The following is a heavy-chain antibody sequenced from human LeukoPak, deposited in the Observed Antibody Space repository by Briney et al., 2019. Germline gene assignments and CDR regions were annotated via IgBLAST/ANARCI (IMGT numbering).Heavy chain of an antibody. D-gene: IGHD1-20*01. CDR3: ARVNWICDY. CDR1: GYSISNGYH. CDR2: IYRSGST. J-gene: IGHJ4*02. Sequence: SETLSLTCAVSGYSISNGYHWGWIRHPPGKGLEWIGSIYRSGSTYYNPSLKSRVTISVDTSKNHFSLRLSSVPAADTAVYYCARVNWICDYWGQGTLVTVSS. V-gene: IGHV4-38-2*01.